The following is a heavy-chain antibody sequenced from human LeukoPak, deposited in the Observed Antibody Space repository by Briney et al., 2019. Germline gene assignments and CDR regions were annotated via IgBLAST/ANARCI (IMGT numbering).Heavy chain of an antibody. CDR3: ATSAVAGTGYAFDI. Sequence: SETLSLTCTVSGGSISSSSYYWGWIRQPPGKGLEWIASIYYSGTTYYNPSLKSRVTISEDTSKNQFSLRLTSVTAADTAVYYCATSAVAGTGYAFDIWGQGTMVTVSS. J-gene: IGHJ3*02. V-gene: IGHV4-39*01. CDR1: GGSISSSSYY. CDR2: IYYSGTT. D-gene: IGHD6-19*01.